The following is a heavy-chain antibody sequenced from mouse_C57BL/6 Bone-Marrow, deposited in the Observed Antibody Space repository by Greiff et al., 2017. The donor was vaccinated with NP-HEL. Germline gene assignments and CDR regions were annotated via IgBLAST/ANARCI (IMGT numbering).Heavy chain of an antibody. CDR2: IYPGGGYT. V-gene: IGHV1-63*01. J-gene: IGHJ3*01. D-gene: IGHD4-1*01. CDR1: GYTFTNYW. Sequence: QVQLQQSGAELVRPGTSVKMSCKASGYTFTNYWIGWAKQRPGHGLEWIGDIYPGGGYTNYNEKFKGKATLTADKSSSTAYMQFSSLTSEDSAIYYCARLTGTGWFAYWGQGTLVTVSA. CDR3: ARLTGTGWFAY.